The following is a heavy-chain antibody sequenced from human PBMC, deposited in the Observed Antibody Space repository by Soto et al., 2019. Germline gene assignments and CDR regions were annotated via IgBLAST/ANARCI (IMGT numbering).Heavy chain of an antibody. CDR2: VHLGGTT. CDR1: GGSISSSQW. D-gene: IGHD1-26*01. CDR3: AREVYPYRIDG. V-gene: IGHV4-4*02. J-gene: IGHJ5*02. Sequence: QVQLQESGPGVVKPSETLSLTCAVSGGSISSSQWWSWVRQSPGKGLDWIGEVHLGGTTNYNPSLKSRVTISIDKSKNHLSLKLTSVTAADKAVYYCAREVYPYRIDGWGQGTLVTVSS.